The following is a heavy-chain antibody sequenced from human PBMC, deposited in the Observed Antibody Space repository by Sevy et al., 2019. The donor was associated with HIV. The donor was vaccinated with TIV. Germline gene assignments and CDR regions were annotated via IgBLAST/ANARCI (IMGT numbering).Heavy chain of an antibody. CDR2: ISYDGSYR. V-gene: IGHV3-30*18. CDR1: GFTFSTCD. D-gene: IGHD3-16*01. CDR3: AKNRPPGGSFFSRHGMDV. Sequence: GESLKISCVASGFTFSTCDMHWVRQAPGKGLEWVAIISYDGSYRYYADSVRGRFSMSRDNSKNTMYLQMNGLSIEDTAVYYCAKNRPPGGSFFSRHGMDVWGRGTTVTVSS. J-gene: IGHJ6*02.